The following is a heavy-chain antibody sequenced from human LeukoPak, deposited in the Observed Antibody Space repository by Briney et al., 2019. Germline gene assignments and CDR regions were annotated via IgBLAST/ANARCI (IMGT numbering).Heavy chain of an antibody. D-gene: IGHD3-22*01. CDR1: GGSISGHY. CDR2: KHYTGRT. V-gene: IGHV4-59*11. CDR3: ARLLDNDSSGDPDTFDL. Sequence: PSETLSLTCTVSGGSISGHYWTWIRQRPGKGLDWIAFKHYTGRTRYNPSLQSRVTISVDTSENKFSLKLTSVTTADTAVYYCARLLDNDSSGDPDTFDLWGQGTVVTVS. J-gene: IGHJ3*01.